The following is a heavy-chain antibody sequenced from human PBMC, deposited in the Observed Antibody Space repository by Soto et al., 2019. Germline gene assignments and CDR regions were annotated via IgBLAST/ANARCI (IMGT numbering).Heavy chain of an antibody. J-gene: IGHJ6*02. Sequence: LRLSCAASGFTFSSYSMNWVRQAPGKGLEWVSYISSSSSTIYYADSVKGRLTISRDNAKNSLYLQMNSLRDEDTAVYYCARDRKNYDFWSGYFSYYYYYGMDVWGQGTTVTVSS. CDR3: ARDRKNYDFWSGYFSYYYYYGMDV. D-gene: IGHD3-3*01. V-gene: IGHV3-48*02. CDR2: ISSSSSTI. CDR1: GFTFSSYS.